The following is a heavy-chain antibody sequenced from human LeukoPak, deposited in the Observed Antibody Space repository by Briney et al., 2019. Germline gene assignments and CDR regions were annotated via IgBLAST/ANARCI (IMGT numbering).Heavy chain of an antibody. V-gene: IGHV1-69*04. J-gene: IGHJ4*02. D-gene: IGHD4-17*01. CDR3: ARYGNGEPPE. CDR2: IIPILGIA. CDR1: GGTFSSYA. Sequence: GASVKVSCKASGGTFSSYAISWVRQAPGQGLEWRGRIIPILGIANYAQKFQGRVTITADKSTSTAYIELSSLRSEDTAVYYCARYGNGEPPEWGQGTLVTVSS.